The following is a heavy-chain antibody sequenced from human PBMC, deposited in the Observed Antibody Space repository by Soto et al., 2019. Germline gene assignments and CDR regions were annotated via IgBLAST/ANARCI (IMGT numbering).Heavy chain of an antibody. CDR1: GFTFSSYA. V-gene: IGHV3-30-3*01. CDR2: ISYDGSNK. J-gene: IGHJ4*02. CDR3: ARDPNYGDD. Sequence: QVQLVESGGGVVQPGRSLRLSCAASGFTFSSYAMHWVRQAPGKGLEWVAVISYDGSNKYYADSVKGRFTISRDNSKNTLYLQMNSLRAEDTAVYYCARDPNYGDDWGQGTLVTVSS. D-gene: IGHD4-17*01.